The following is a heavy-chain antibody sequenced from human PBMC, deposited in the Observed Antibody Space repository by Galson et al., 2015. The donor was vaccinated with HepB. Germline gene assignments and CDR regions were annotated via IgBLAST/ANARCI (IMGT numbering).Heavy chain of an antibody. CDR3: ARGGYSTSWFWIY. D-gene: IGHD2-2*01. V-gene: IGHV3-7*03. J-gene: IGHJ4*02. CDR1: TFTFSDYW. Sequence: SLRLSCAGSTFTFSDYWMTWVRQTPGKGLEWVANINQDGGETYYVDSVKGRFTISRDNAKNSLYLQMNSLGPEDTATYFCARGGYSTSWFWIYWGQGTLVTVSS. CDR2: INQDGGET.